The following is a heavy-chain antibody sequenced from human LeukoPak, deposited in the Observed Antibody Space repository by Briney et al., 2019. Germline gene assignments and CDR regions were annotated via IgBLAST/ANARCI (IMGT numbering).Heavy chain of an antibody. J-gene: IGHJ4*02. D-gene: IGHD3-10*01. Sequence: SETLSLTCTVSGGSISSGSYYWSWIRQPAGKGLEWIGRIYTSGSTNYNPSLKSRVTISVDTSKNQFSLKLSSVTAADTAVYYCAKDQTRSYYGSGSYDYWGQGTLVTVSS. CDR1: GGSISSGSYY. V-gene: IGHV4-61*02. CDR3: AKDQTRSYYGSGSYDY. CDR2: IYTSGST.